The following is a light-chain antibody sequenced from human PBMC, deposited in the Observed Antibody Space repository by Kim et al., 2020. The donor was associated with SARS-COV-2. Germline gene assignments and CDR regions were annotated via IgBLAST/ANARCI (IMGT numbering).Light chain of an antibody. Sequence: SASVGDRVTITCQASQDSSNYLNWYQQKPGKAPKLLIYDASNLETGVPSRFSGSGSGTDFTFTISSLQPEDIATYYCQQYDNLATFGQGTRLEIK. CDR2: DAS. CDR1: QDSSNY. V-gene: IGKV1-33*01. J-gene: IGKJ5*01. CDR3: QQYDNLAT.